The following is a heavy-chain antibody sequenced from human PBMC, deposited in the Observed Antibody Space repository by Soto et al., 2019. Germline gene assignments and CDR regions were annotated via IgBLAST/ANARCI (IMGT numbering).Heavy chain of an antibody. CDR3: ARDGGYSGYEIDY. V-gene: IGHV1-69*13. CDR2: IIPIFGTA. Sequence: SVKVSCKASGGTVSSYAISWVRQAPGQGLEWMGGIIPIFGTANYAQKFQGRVTITADESTSTAYMELSSLRSEDTAVYYCARDGGYSGYEIDYWGQGTLVTVSS. CDR1: GGTVSSYA. J-gene: IGHJ4*02. D-gene: IGHD5-12*01.